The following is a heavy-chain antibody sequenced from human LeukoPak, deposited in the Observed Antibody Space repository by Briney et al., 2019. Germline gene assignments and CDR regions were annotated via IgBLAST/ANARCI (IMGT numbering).Heavy chain of an antibody. J-gene: IGHJ4*02. CDR2: ITSSSSTI. Sequence: GGSLRLPCAASGFTFSRYWMHWVRQAPGKGLEWVSYITSSSSTIYYADSVKGRFTISRDNAKNSLYLQMNSLRDEDTAVYYCVRSSGCFDYWGQGTLVTVSS. D-gene: IGHD3-22*01. V-gene: IGHV3-48*02. CDR1: GFTFSRYW. CDR3: VRSSGCFDY.